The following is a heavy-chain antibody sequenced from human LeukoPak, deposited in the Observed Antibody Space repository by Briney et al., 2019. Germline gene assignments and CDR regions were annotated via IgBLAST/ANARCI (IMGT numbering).Heavy chain of an antibody. CDR2: ISAYSGDT. D-gene: IGHD6-13*01. J-gene: IGHJ4*02. V-gene: IGHV1-18*01. CDR1: GYTFTNYG. CDR3: AVRNRSSWSPFDF. Sequence: ASVKVSCKASGYTFTNYGISWVRQAPGQGLEWMGWISAYSGDTNYAQKLQGRVTMTTDTSTSTAYMELRSLRSDDTAVYYCAVRNRSSWSPFDFWGQGTPVTVSS.